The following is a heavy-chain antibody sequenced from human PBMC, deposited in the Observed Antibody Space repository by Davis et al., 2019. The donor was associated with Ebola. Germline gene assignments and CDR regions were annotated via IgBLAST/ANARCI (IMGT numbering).Heavy chain of an antibody. CDR2: IIPIFGTA. V-gene: IGHV1-69*13. CDR1: RGTFSSYA. CDR3: ARVRRCSGGSCYFDWYFDL. D-gene: IGHD2-15*01. J-gene: IGHJ2*01. Sequence: SVTVSCKASRGTFSSYAISWVRQAPRQGLEWMGGIIPIFGTANYAQKFQGRVTITADESTSTAYMELSNLRSEDTAVYYCARVRRCSGGSCYFDWYFDLWGRGTLVTVSS.